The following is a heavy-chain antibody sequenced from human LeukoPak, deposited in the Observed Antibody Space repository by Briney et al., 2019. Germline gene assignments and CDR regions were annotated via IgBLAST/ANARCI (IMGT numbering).Heavy chain of an antibody. Sequence: SGTLSLTCAVSGGSISSTNWWSWVRQPPGKGLEWIGEIYHSGSTNYNPSLKSRVTISVDKSKNQFSLNLNSVTAADTAVYYCARTTPTVTTRFDYWGQGTLVTVSS. V-gene: IGHV4-4*02. CDR1: GGSISSTNW. D-gene: IGHD4-17*01. CDR3: ARTTPTVTTRFDY. J-gene: IGHJ4*02. CDR2: IYHSGST.